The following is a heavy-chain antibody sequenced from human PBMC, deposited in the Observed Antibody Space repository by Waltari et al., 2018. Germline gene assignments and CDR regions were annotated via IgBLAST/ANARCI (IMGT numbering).Heavy chain of an antibody. J-gene: IGHJ4*02. CDR2: ISSSVSPI. D-gene: IGHD1-7*01. V-gene: IGHV3-11*04. Sequence: QVQLVESGGGLVKPGGSLRLSWAASGFTFSDYYMSWIRQAPGKGLEWVSYISSSVSPIFYADSVKGRFTISRDNAKNSLYLQMNSLRAEDTAVYYCAKDGMTGTIDYWGQGILVTVSS. CDR1: GFTFSDYY. CDR3: AKDGMTGTIDY.